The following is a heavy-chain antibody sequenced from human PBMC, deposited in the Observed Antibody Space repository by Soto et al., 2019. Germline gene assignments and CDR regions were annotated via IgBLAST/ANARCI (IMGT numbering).Heavy chain of an antibody. D-gene: IGHD4-17*01. CDR3: VRWSGYGDL. V-gene: IGHV3-30*03. CDR2: ISYDGSNK. Sequence: GSLRLSCAASGFTFSSYGMHWVRQAPGKGLEWVAVISYDGSNKYYADSVKGRFTISRDNSKNTLYLQMNSLRAEDTAVYYCVRWSGYGDLWGQGTRVTVSS. J-gene: IGHJ4*02. CDR1: GFTFSSYG.